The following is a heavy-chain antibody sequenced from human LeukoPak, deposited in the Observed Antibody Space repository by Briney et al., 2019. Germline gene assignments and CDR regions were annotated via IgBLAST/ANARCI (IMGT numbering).Heavy chain of an antibody. CDR3: ARVLRGGTYYFDY. V-gene: IGHV4-39*01. D-gene: IGHD2-15*01. CDR2: IFYSGTT. J-gene: IGHJ4*02. CDR1: GGSISSRSYY. Sequence: SETLSLTCTVSGGSISSRSYYWGWIRQPPGKGLEWIGNIFYSGTTYYNPSLMSRVTISVDTSKNQFSLKMRSVTAADTAVYYCARVLRGGTYYFDYWGQGTLVTVSS.